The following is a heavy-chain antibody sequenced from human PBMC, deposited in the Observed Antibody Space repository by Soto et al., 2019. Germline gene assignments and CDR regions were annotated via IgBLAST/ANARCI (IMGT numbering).Heavy chain of an antibody. D-gene: IGHD3-10*01. J-gene: IGHJ5*02. V-gene: IGHV4-59*01. Sequence: SETLSLTCTVSGGSISSYYWSWIRQPPGKGLEWIGYIYYSESTNYNPSLKSRVTISVDTSKNQFSLKLSSVTAADTAVYYCAREAYYGSGYNWFDPWGQGTLVAVSS. CDR2: IYYSEST. CDR3: AREAYYGSGYNWFDP. CDR1: GGSISSYY.